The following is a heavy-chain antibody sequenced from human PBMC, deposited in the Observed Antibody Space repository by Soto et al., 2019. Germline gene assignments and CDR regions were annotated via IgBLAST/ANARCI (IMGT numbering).Heavy chain of an antibody. CDR3: ARHSLALRKNNWFDP. J-gene: IGHJ5*02. D-gene: IGHD3-3*02. CDR2: IFYLGSS. CDR1: GDSIISSDFY. Sequence: SETLSLTCTVSGDSIISSDFYWGWVRQPPGKGLEWIGSIFYLGSSYYNPSLKSRVTMSVDTSKNQFSLRLRSVTAADTALYFCARHSLALRKNNWFDPWGQGIMVTGSS. V-gene: IGHV4-39*01.